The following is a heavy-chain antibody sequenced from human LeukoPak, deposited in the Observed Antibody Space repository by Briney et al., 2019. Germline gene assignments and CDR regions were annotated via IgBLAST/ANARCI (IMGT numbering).Heavy chain of an antibody. Sequence: SETLSLTCTVSGYSISSGYYWGWIRQPPGKGLEWIGYIYYSGSTNYNPSLKSRVTISVDTSKNQFSLKLSSVTAADTAVYYCARAESTGSYGMDVWGQGTTVTVSS. V-gene: IGHV4-61*01. D-gene: IGHD2-2*01. CDR2: IYYSGST. CDR3: ARAESTGSYGMDV. J-gene: IGHJ6*02. CDR1: GYSISSGYY.